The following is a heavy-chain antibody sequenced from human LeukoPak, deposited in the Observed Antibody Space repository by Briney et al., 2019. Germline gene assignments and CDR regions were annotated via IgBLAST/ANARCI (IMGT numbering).Heavy chain of an antibody. CDR3: AREAVAGTIWFDP. Sequence: GASVKVSCKASGGTFSSYAISWVRQAPGQGLEWMGGIIPIFGTANYAQKFQGRVTITADESTITAYMELSSLRSEDTAVYYCAREAVAGTIWFDPWGQGTLVTVSS. V-gene: IGHV1-69*13. CDR2: IIPIFGTA. D-gene: IGHD6-19*01. J-gene: IGHJ5*02. CDR1: GGTFSSYA.